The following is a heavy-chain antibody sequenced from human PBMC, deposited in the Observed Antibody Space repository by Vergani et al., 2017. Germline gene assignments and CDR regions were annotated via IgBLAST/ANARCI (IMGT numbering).Heavy chain of an antibody. J-gene: IGHJ4*02. CDR3: ARGGYIAAFSY. CDR2: INHSGST. CDR1: GGSFSGYY. V-gene: IGHV4-34*01. D-gene: IGHD6-13*01. Sequence: QVQLQQWGAGLLKPSETLSLTCAVYGGSFSGYYWSWIRQPPGKGLEWIGEINHSGSTNYNPSLKSRVTISVDTSKNKFSLKLSSVTAADTAVYYCARGGYIAAFSYWGQGTLVTVSS.